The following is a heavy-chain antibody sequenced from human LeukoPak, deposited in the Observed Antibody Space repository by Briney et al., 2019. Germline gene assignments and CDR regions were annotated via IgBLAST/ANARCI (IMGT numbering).Heavy chain of an antibody. Sequence: ASVKVSCKASGGTFSSYAISWVRQAPGQGLEWMGGIIPIFGTANYAQKFQGRVTITADESTSTAYMELSSLRSEDTAVYYCAKTTYGDYGDANYYYFYYMDVWGKGTTVTVSS. V-gene: IGHV1-69*13. J-gene: IGHJ6*03. D-gene: IGHD4-17*01. CDR3: AKTTYGDYGDANYYYFYYMDV. CDR2: IIPIFGTA. CDR1: GGTFSSYA.